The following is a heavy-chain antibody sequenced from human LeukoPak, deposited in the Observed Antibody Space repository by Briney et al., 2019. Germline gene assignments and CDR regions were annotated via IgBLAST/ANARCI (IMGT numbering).Heavy chain of an antibody. V-gene: IGHV4-34*01. CDR3: ANDSSGYYETGKIDY. D-gene: IGHD3-22*01. J-gene: IGHJ4*02. CDR1: GGSFSGYY. Sequence: PSETLSLTCAVYGGSFSGYYWSWIRQPPGKGLEWIGEINHSGSTNYNPSLMSRVTISVDTSKNQFSLKLSSVTAADTAVYYCANDSSGYYETGKIDYWGQGTLVTVSS. CDR2: INHSGST.